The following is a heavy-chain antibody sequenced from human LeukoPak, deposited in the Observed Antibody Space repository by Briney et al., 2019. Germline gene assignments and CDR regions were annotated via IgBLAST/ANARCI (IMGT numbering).Heavy chain of an antibody. CDR3: ARHSRYGLYYFDY. Sequence: SETLSLTCTVSGGSISSSSYYWGWIRQPPGKGLEWIVSLFYSGSTYYDPSLKSRVTISVDTSKNQFSLKVTCVTAADTAVYYCARHSRYGLYYFDYWGQGTLVTVSS. CDR1: GGSISSSSYY. D-gene: IGHD5-18*01. V-gene: IGHV4-39*01. J-gene: IGHJ4*02. CDR2: LFYSGST.